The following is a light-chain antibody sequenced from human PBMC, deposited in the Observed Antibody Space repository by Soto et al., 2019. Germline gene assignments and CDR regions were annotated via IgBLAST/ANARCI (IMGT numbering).Light chain of an antibody. Sequence: EIVLTQSPGTLSLSPGERATLSCRASQSVSSSYLAWYQQKPGQAPRLLIYGASSRATGIPDRFSGSGSGTDFTLTISRLDPEDFAVYYCQQYRSSPPRTFGQGTKVEIK. V-gene: IGKV3-20*01. CDR2: GAS. CDR3: QQYRSSPPRT. J-gene: IGKJ1*01. CDR1: QSVSSSY.